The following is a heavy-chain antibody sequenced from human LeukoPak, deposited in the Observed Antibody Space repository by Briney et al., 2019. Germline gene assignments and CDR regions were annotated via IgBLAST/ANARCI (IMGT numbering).Heavy chain of an antibody. CDR2: INYSGST. D-gene: IGHD6-19*01. V-gene: IGHV4-59*01. CDR3: AGGWLVRGVYFEC. Sequence: SETLSLTCTVSGGSISSYYWSWIRQPPGKGLEWSGYINYSGSTNYNPSLKSRVTISVDTSKNQFSLKLSSVTAADTAVYYCAGGWLVRGVYFECWGQGALVTACS. CDR1: GGSISSYY. J-gene: IGHJ4*02.